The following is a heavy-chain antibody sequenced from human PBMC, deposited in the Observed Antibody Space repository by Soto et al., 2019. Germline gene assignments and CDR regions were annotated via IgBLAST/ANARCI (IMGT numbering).Heavy chain of an antibody. CDR2: VCSSGST. Sequence: PSETLSLTCTVSGGSISSYFWNWIRQRPGKGLEWVGYVCSSGSTNYNPSLKSRVTISLDTSNSHFSLKLTSVTLADTAVYYCARSTGGEFDPWGQGTLVTVSS. J-gene: IGHJ5*02. CDR3: ARSTGGEFDP. CDR1: GGSISSYF. D-gene: IGHD2-21*01. V-gene: IGHV4-59*01.